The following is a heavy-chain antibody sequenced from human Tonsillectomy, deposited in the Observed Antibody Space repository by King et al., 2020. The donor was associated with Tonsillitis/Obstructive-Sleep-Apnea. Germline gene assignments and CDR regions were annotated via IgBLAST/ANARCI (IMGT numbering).Heavy chain of an antibody. J-gene: IGHJ3*02. CDR2: ISGSGGST. CDR3: AKDWVMITFGGVIVLDGFYI. CDR1: GFTFSSYA. D-gene: IGHD3-16*02. Sequence: VQLVESGGGLVQPGGSLRLSCAASGFTFSSYAMSWVRQAPGKGLEWVSAISGSGGSTYYADSVKGRFTISRDNSKNTLYLQMNSLRAEDTAVYYCAKDWVMITFGGVIVLDGFYIWGQGKMVTVSS. V-gene: IGHV3-23*04.